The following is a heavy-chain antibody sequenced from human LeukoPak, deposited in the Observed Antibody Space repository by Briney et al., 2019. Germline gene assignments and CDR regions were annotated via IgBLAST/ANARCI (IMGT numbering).Heavy chain of an antibody. D-gene: IGHD3-22*01. CDR1: GGSIRSYY. V-gene: IGHV4-59*12. CDR2: IYYSGST. CDR3: ARDVPNYYDSSGYYVETRYYFDY. J-gene: IGHJ4*02. Sequence: SETLSLTCTVSGGSIRSYYWSWIRQPPGKGLEWIGYIYYSGSTNYNPSLKSRVSISVDTSKNQFSLKLSSVTAADTAVYYCARDVPNYYDSSGYYVETRYYFDYWGQGTLVTVSS.